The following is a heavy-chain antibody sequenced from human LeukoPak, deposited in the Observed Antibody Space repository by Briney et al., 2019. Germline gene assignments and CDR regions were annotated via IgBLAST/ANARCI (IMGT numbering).Heavy chain of an antibody. Sequence: SQTLSLPCTVSGGSLSRGDYYWSWIRQPPGKGLEWIGYIYYSGSTYYNPSLKSRVTISVDTSKNQFSLKLSSVTAADTAVYYCARAVPAAIYWFDPWGQGTLVTVSS. J-gene: IGHJ5*02. D-gene: IGHD2-2*01. CDR2: IYYSGST. V-gene: IGHV4-30-4*01. CDR1: GGSLSRGDYY. CDR3: ARAVPAAIYWFDP.